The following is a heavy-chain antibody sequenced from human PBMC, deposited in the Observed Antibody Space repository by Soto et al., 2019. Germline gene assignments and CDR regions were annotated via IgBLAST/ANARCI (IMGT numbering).Heavy chain of an antibody. D-gene: IGHD2-2*02. CDR2: ISSSSYI. Sequence: GGSLRLSCAASGFTFSSYSMNWVRQAPGKGLEWVSSISSSSYIYYADSVKGRFTISRDNAKNSLYLQMNSLRAEDTAVYYCARGCSSTSCYTVIHYGMDVWGQGTTVTVS. J-gene: IGHJ6*02. V-gene: IGHV3-21*01. CDR1: GFTFSSYS. CDR3: ARGCSSTSCYTVIHYGMDV.